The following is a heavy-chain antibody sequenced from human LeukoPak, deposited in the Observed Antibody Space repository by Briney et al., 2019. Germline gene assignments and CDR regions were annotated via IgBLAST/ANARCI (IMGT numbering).Heavy chain of an antibody. J-gene: IGHJ4*02. CDR2: IYPDDSDT. CDR3: ARVIHLGELSLYDY. Sequence: GESLKISCKGSGYRFNAYWIAWVRQMPGKGLEWMGIIYPDDSDTRYSPSFQGQVTISADKSVRTAYLQWSSLKASDTAMYYCARVIHLGELSLYDYWGQGTLVTVSP. CDR1: GYRFNAYW. V-gene: IGHV5-51*01. D-gene: IGHD3-16*02.